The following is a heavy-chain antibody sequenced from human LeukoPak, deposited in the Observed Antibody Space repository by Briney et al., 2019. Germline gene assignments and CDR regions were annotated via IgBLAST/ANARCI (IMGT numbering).Heavy chain of an antibody. CDR2: ISSNSIYV. CDR3: AKDTLSIVGATSMDY. Sequence: GGSLRLSCAASGFTFSSYSMNWVRQAPGKGLEWVSSISSNSIYVFYADSMKGRFTISRDNAKNSLYLQMNSLRAEDTALYYCAKDTLSIVGATSMDYWGQGTLVTVSS. CDR1: GFTFSSYS. V-gene: IGHV3-21*04. D-gene: IGHD1-26*01. J-gene: IGHJ4*02.